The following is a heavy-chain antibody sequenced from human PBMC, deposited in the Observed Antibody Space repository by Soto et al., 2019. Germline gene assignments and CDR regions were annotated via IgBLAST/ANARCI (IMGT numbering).Heavy chain of an antibody. CDR3: ARPSYSSSLAGFDY. Sequence: QVQLVQSGAEVKKPGSSVKVSCKASGGTFSSYTISWVRQAPGQGLEWMGRIIPILGIANYAQKFQGRVTITADKSTSTAYMELSSPRSEDTAVYYCARPSYSSSLAGFDYWGQGPLVTVSS. CDR1: GGTFSSYT. J-gene: IGHJ4*02. CDR2: IIPILGIA. D-gene: IGHD6-13*01. V-gene: IGHV1-69*02.